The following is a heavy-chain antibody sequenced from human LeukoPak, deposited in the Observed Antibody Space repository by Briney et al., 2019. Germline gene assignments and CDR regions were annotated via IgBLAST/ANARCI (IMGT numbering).Heavy chain of an antibody. CDR2: ISGSSGSGGST. Sequence: GGSLRLSCAASGFTFSSYAMSWVRQAPGKGLEWVSNISGSSGSGGSTYYADSVKGRFTISRDNSKNTLYLQMNSLRAEDTAVYYCAREAGPEIGDIVVVVAATLGPNHFDYWGQGTLVTVSS. D-gene: IGHD2-15*01. CDR3: AREAGPEIGDIVVVVAATLGPNHFDY. V-gene: IGHV3-23*01. CDR1: GFTFSSYA. J-gene: IGHJ4*02.